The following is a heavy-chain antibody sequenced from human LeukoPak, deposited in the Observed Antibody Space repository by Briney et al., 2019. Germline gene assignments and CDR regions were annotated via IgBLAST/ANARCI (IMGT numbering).Heavy chain of an antibody. V-gene: IGHV1-2*02. CDR2: INPNSGGT. CDR1: GYTFTGYY. Sequence: ASVKVSCKASGYTFTGYYMHWVRQAPGQGLEWMGWINPNSGGTNYAQKFQGRVTMTRNTSISTAYMELSSLRSEDTAVYYCARGYYYDSSGYPYLFDYWGQGTLVTVSS. J-gene: IGHJ4*02. CDR3: ARGYYYDSSGYPYLFDY. D-gene: IGHD3-22*01.